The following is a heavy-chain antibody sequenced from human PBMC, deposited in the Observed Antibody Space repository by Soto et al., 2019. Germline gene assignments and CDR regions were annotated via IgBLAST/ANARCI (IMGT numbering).Heavy chain of an antibody. CDR1: GGTLSSYA. J-gene: IGHJ6*02. Sequence: VKVSCNAAGGTLSSYAIRWVRQAPGQGLECMGGIIPIFGTANYAQKFQGRVAITADESTSTAYMELSSLRSEDTAVYYCASGNYDILTGYSYYYYGMDVWAQGTTLTASS. CDR3: ASGNYDILTGYSYYYYGMDV. CDR2: IIPIFGTA. D-gene: IGHD3-9*01. V-gene: IGHV1-69*13.